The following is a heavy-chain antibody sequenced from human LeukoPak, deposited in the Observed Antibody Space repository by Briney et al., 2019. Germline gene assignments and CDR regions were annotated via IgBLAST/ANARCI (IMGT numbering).Heavy chain of an antibody. CDR2: IYYSGST. D-gene: IGHD5-12*01. V-gene: IGHV4-31*11. Sequence: SQTLSLTCVVSGGSIDTVGYYWSWVRQHPGKGLEWIGNIYYSGSTYYKPSLKSRITISVDTSKNQFSLKLSSVTAADTAVYYCARGAVDMRYYYYYGMDVWGQGTTVTVSS. CDR1: GGSIDTVGYY. CDR3: ARGAVDMRYYYYYGMDV. J-gene: IGHJ6*02.